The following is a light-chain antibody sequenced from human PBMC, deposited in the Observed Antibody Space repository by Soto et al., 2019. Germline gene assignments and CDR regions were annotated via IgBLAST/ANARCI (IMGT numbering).Light chain of an antibody. J-gene: IGLJ2*01. CDR3: GTWDSSLSAGGV. CDR1: SSNIGNNY. CDR2: DNN. V-gene: IGLV1-51*01. Sequence: QSVLTQPPSVSAAPGQKVTISCSGSSSNIGNNYVSWYQQLPGTAPKLLIYDNNKRPSGIPDRFSGSKSGTSATLGITGLQTGDEADYYCGTWDSSLSAGGVFVGGTKVTVL.